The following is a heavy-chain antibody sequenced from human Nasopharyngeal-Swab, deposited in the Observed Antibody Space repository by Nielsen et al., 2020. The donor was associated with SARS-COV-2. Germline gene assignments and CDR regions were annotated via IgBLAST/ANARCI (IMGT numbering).Heavy chain of an antibody. CDR3: ASLRADTPDFAY. V-gene: IGHV3-30*03. J-gene: IGHJ4*02. Sequence: GGSLRLSCVASRFTFSRGPMHWVRQAPGKGLEWVTVISSDGSDKQYVDSVKGRFTISRDNSKNTLYLQVKSLRADDTGVYYCASLRADTPDFAYLGQGTLVTVSS. D-gene: IGHD2-15*01. CDR1: RFTFSRGP. CDR2: ISSDGSDK.